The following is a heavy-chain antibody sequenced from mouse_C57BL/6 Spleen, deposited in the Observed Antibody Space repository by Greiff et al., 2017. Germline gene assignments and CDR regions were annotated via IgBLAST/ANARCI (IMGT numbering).Heavy chain of an antibody. CDR1: GYTFTSYW. CDR2: IHPNSGST. CDR3: ALYYGSSYYWYFDV. D-gene: IGHD1-1*01. V-gene: IGHV1-64*01. Sequence: QVQLQQPGAELVKPGASVKLSCKASGYTFTSYWMHWVKQRPGQGLEWIGMIHPNSGSTNYNEKFKSKATLTVDKSSSTAYMQLSSLTSEDSAVYYCALYYGSSYYWYFDVGGTGTTVTVSS. J-gene: IGHJ1*03.